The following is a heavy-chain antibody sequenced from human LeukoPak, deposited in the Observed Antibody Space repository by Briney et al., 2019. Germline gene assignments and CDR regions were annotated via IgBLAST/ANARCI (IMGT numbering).Heavy chain of an antibody. CDR1: GFTFSSYA. D-gene: IGHD3-22*01. J-gene: IGHJ4*02. CDR3: AKDRSLTLPTFESSGYYYY. CDR2: ISGRGVST. V-gene: IGHV3-23*01. Sequence: GGSLRLSRAASGFTFSSYAMNWVRQAPGKGLEWVSTISGRGVSTYYADSVKGRFTISRDNSKNTLYLQMNSLRAEDTALYYCAKDRSLTLPTFESSGYYYYWGQGTLVTVSS.